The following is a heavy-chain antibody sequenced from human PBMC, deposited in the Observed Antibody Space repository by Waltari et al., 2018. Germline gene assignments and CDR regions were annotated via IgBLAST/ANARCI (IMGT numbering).Heavy chain of an antibody. J-gene: IGHJ6*02. CDR1: GGSISSGSYY. D-gene: IGHD6-6*01. V-gene: IGHV4-61*09. CDR2: IYTSGGT. Sequence: QVQLQESGPGLVKPSQTLSLTCTVSGGSISSGSYYWSWIRQPAGKGLEWIGYIYTSGGTNTNPSSKSRVTIAVDTSKNQFSMKLSSGTAADTAVYYWARISSGDDHYYYYYGMDVWGQGTTVTVSS. CDR3: ARISSGDDHYYYYYGMDV.